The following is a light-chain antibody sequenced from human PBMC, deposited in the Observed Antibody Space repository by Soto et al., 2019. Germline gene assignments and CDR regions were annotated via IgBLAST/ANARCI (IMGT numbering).Light chain of an antibody. J-gene: IGKJ2*01. CDR2: AAS. CDR3: QQSYSAPYT. V-gene: IGKV1-39*01. Sequence: DIQMTQSPSSLSASVGDRVTITCRARQSISTYLNWYQQKPGKAPNLLIYAASSFQSGVPSRFSGSGSGTEFTLTISSLQPEDFATYYCQQSYSAPYTFGQGTKLEI. CDR1: QSISTY.